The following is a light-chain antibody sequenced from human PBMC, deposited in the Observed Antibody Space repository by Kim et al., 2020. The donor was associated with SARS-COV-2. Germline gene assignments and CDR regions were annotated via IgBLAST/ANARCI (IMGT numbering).Light chain of an antibody. CDR2: GNN. V-gene: IGLV1-40*01. CDR3: QSYDSSLNGWV. CDR1: SSNIGAPYD. Sequence: QTVTISWTGSSSNIGAPYDVHWYEQLPGTAPNLLIFGNNNRPSGVPDRFSGSKSGTSASLAITGLQAEDEADYYCQSYDSSLNGWVFGGGTQLTVL. J-gene: IGLJ2*01.